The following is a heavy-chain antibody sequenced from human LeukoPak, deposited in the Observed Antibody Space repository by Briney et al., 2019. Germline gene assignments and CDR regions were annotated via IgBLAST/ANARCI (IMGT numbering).Heavy chain of an antibody. CDR1: GGSISSYY. J-gene: IGHJ4*02. D-gene: IGHD4-4*01. CDR2: IYYSGST. CDR3: ATGTVTVPYYFDY. Sequence: SETLSLTCTVTGGSISSYYWSWIRQPPGKGLEWIGYIYYSGSTNYNPSLKSRVTISVDASKNQFSLKLSSVTAADTAVYYCATGTVTVPYYFDYWGQGTLVTVSS. V-gene: IGHV4-59*08.